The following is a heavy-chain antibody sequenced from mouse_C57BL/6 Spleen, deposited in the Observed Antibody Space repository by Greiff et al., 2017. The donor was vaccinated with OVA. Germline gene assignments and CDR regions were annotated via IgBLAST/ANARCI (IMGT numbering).Heavy chain of an antibody. J-gene: IGHJ2*01. D-gene: IGHD1-1*01. CDR2: ISDGGSYT. V-gene: IGHV5-4*01. CDR3: ARGGSSPYYFDY. CDR1: GFTFSSYA. Sequence: EVQRVESGGGLVKPGGSLKLSCAASGFTFSSYAMSWVRQTPEKRLEWVATISDGGSYTYYPDNVKGRFTISRDNAKNNLYLQMSHLKSEDTAMYYCARGGSSPYYFDYWGQGTTLTVSS.